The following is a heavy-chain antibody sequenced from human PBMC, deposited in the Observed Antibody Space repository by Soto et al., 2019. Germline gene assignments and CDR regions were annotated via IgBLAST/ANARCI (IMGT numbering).Heavy chain of an antibody. V-gene: IGHV1-69*12. J-gene: IGHJ4*02. CDR3: ARCWSYDSSGYYYYF. CDR2: ISPIFGTA. Sequence: QVQLVQSGAEVKKPGSSVKVSCKASGGTFSSYAISWVRQAPGQGLEWMGGISPIFGTANYAQKFQGRVTITAAESTSTAYRELSSLRSEDTDVYYCARCWSYDSSGYYYYFWCQGTLVTVSS. D-gene: IGHD3-22*01. CDR1: GGTFSSYA.